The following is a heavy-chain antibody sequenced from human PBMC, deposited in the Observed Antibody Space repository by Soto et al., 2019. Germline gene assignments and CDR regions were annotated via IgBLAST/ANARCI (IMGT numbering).Heavy chain of an antibody. Sequence: PGGSLRLSCSASGFTFSSYAMHWVRQAPGKGLEYVSAISSNGGSTYYADSVKGRFTISRDNSKNTLYLQMSSLRAEDTAVYYCVKEARWELDGRWESDYWGQGTLVTVSS. J-gene: IGHJ4*02. D-gene: IGHD1-26*01. CDR1: GFTFSSYA. CDR2: ISSNGGST. CDR3: VKEARWELDGRWESDY. V-gene: IGHV3-64D*06.